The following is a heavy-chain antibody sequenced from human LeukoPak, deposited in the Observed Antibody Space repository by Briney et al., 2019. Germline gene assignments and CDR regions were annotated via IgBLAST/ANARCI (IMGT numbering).Heavy chain of an antibody. D-gene: IGHD3-10*01. CDR2: INPNSGAT. J-gene: IGHJ6*03. Sequence: ASVKVSCKTSGYSFTGHYIHWVRQAPGQGLEWMGWINPNSGATNYTQKFQGRVTMTRDTSITTAHMELSRLRSDDTAVYYCARDLSSSALLWFGAPPDYHYYMDVWGKGTTVTVSS. CDR1: GYSFTGHY. V-gene: IGHV1-2*02. CDR3: ARDLSSSALLWFGAPPDYHYYMDV.